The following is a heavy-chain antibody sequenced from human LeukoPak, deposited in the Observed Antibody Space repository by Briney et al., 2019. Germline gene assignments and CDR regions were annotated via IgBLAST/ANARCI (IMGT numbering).Heavy chain of an antibody. V-gene: IGHV3-30*04. D-gene: IGHD3-10*01. CDR1: GFTFSSYA. J-gene: IGHJ4*01. CDR3: ARAGGSGTVDY. CDR2: ISYDGVNK. Sequence: PGRSLRLSCAASGFTFSSYAMHWVRQAPGKGLEWVAVISYDGVNKYYADSVKGRFTISRDNSKNTLYLQMNSLRAEDTAVYYCARAGGSGTVDYWGHGTLVTVSS.